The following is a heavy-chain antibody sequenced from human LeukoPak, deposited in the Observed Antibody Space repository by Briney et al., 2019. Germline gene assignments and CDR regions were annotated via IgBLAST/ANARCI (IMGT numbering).Heavy chain of an antibody. V-gene: IGHV4-34*01. J-gene: IGHJ5*02. CDR3: ARDHIPSNWFDP. CDR1: GGSFSGYY. CDR2: INHSGST. Sequence: PSETLSLTCAVYGGSFSGYYWSWIRQPPVKVLEWIGEINHSGSTNYNPSLKSRVTISVDTSKNQFSLKLSSVTAADTAVYYCARDHIPSNWFDPWGQGTLVTVSS. D-gene: IGHD2-2*02.